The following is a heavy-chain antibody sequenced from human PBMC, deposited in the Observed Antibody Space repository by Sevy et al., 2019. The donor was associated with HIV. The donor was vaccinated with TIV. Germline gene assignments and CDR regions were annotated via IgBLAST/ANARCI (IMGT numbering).Heavy chain of an antibody. J-gene: IGHJ4*02. CDR1: GFTFSSYS. D-gene: IGHD5-18*01. CDR2: ISSSSSTI. V-gene: IGHV3-48*02. Sequence: GGSLRLSCAASGFTFSSYSMNWVRQAPGKGLEWVSYISSSSSTIYYADSVKGRFTISRDNAKNSLYLQMNSLRDEATAVYYCASREGGGGDTALGYWGQGTLVTVSS. CDR3: ASREGGGGDTALGY.